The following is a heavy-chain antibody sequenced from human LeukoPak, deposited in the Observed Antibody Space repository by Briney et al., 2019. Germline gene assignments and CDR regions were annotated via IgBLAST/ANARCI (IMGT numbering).Heavy chain of an antibody. CDR3: ARDSVDGSGTYYIDRPDY. J-gene: IGHJ4*02. CDR2: ISAYNGNT. V-gene: IGHV1-18*01. Sequence: ASVRVSSMASGYTFTRYGISWVRQAPGQGLEWMAWISAYNGNTDYAQNLRGRVTMTTDTSTSTAYTELRSLSSDDTAVYYCARDSVDGSGTYYIDRPDYWGQGTLVTVSS. CDR1: GYTFTRYG. D-gene: IGHD3-10*01.